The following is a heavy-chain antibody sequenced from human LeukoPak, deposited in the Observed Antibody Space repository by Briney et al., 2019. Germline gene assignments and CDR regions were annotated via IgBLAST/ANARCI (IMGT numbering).Heavy chain of an antibody. Sequence: SETLSLICTLSVRPISRSGYAWGWIRQPPGKGLEWIANFYHSGSPYYNPSLKSRVTISVDTSKNQFSLKLSSVTAADTAVYYCARSTVVNNLDYWGQGTLVTVSS. CDR1: VRPISRSGYA. D-gene: IGHD2-21*01. CDR3: ARSTVVNNLDY. V-gene: IGHV4-39*07. CDR2: FYHSGSP. J-gene: IGHJ4*02.